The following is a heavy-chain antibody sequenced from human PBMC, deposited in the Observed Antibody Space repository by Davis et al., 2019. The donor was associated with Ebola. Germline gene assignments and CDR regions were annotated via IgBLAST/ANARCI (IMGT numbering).Heavy chain of an antibody. CDR2: INHSGST. CDR3: ARGRGRWLRSASIGY. Sequence: SETLSLTCAVYGGSFSGYYWSWIRQPPGKGLEWIGEINHSGSTNYNPSHKSRVTISVDTSKNQFSLKLSSVTAADTAVYYCARGRGRWLRSASIGYWGQGTLVTVSS. D-gene: IGHD5-12*01. J-gene: IGHJ4*02. V-gene: IGHV4-34*01. CDR1: GGSFSGYY.